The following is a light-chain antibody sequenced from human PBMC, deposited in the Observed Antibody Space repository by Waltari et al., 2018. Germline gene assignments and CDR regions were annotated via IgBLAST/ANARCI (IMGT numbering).Light chain of an antibody. V-gene: IGLV3-10*01. J-gene: IGLJ2*01. CDR2: EHV. CDR1: ALPKKY. Sequence: SYELTQPPSVSVSPGQTARLTCSGDALPKKYAYWYQQKSGQAPVQVIYEHVKRPSGIPERFSGSSSGTMVTLTISGAQVEDEADYYCYSTDISGNVQVFGGGTKLTVL. CDR3: YSTDISGNVQV.